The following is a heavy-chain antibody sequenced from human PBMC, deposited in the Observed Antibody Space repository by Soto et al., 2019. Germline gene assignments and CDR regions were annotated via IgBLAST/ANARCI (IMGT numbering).Heavy chain of an antibody. D-gene: IGHD6-13*01. CDR1: GESISSGYY. CDR3: ARLVSEQQLGYFDY. V-gene: IGHV4-38-2*01. J-gene: IGHJ4*02. Sequence: KPSETLSLTCAVSGESISSGYYWAWIRQPPGKWLEWIGSIYHSGTTYYNPSLKSRVTISVDTSKNQFSLKLSSVTAADTAVYYCARLVSEQQLGYFDYWGQGTLVTVSS. CDR2: IYHSGTT.